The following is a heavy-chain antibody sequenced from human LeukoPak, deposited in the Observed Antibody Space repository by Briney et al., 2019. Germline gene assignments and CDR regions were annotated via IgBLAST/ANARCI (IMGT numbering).Heavy chain of an antibody. V-gene: IGHV1-2*06. CDR1: GYTFTGYY. CDR2: INPNSGGT. Sequence: ASVTVSCKASGYTFTGYYIYWVRQAPGPGLEWIGLINPNSGGTNYAQKFQGRVTITRDTSISTAYMELSRLRSHDTPVYYCARYYDSSGYSSEYFQHWGQGTLVTVSS. D-gene: IGHD3-22*01. J-gene: IGHJ1*01. CDR3: ARYYDSSGYSSEYFQH.